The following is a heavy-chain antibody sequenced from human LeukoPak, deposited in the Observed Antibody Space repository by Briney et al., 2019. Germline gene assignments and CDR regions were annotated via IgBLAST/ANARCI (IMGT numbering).Heavy chain of an antibody. D-gene: IGHD6-19*01. CDR1: GFTFSHSW. Sequence: GGSLRLSCVASGFTFSHSWMTWVRQAPGKGLEWVGHIKEDGSSQNYADSVKGRFTISGDNAKSSLHLQMNGLRAEDTAMYYCVKDSGWFHFDSWGQGTLVTVSS. CDR3: VKDSGWFHFDS. V-gene: IGHV3-7*03. J-gene: IGHJ4*02. CDR2: IKEDGSSQ.